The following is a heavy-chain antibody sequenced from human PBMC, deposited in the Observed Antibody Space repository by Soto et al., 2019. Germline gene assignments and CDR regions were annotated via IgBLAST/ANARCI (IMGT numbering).Heavy chain of an antibody. V-gene: IGHV3-48*03. CDR3: VREGVSLMDAFDV. J-gene: IGHJ3*01. CDR2: ISSSGSTI. D-gene: IGHD2-8*01. CDR1: AITFSSYE. Sequence: EMQLVESGGGLVQPGGSLRLSCVASAITFSSYEMNWVRQAPGKGLEWVSYISSSGSTIYYADSVKGRFTISRDNDKNSLYLQMNSLRVEDTALYYCVREGVSLMDAFDVWGQGTMVTVSS.